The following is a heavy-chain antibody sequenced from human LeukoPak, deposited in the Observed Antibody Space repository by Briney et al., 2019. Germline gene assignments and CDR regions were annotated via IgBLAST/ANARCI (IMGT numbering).Heavy chain of an antibody. CDR3: ARDLVAGTGILDY. D-gene: IGHD6-19*01. CDR1: GFTFSRFS. Sequence: PGGSLRLSCAASGFTFSRFSMNWVRQAPGKGLEWVSSISTSSSYIYYADSVKGRFTISRDNARNSLYLQMNSLRAEDTAVYYCARDLVAGTGILDYRGQGTLVTVSS. V-gene: IGHV3-21*01. J-gene: IGHJ4*02. CDR2: ISTSSSYI.